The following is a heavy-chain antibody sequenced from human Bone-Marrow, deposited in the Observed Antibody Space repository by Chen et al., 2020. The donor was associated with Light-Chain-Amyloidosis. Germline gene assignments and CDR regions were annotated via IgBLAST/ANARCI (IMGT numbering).Heavy chain of an antibody. CDR1: GGSFSGYY. J-gene: IGHJ4*02. D-gene: IGHD3-10*01. CDR3: ARARLNMVRGVAPYYFDY. V-gene: IGHV4-34*01. CDR2: IYYSGST. Sequence: QVQLQQWGAGLLKPSETLSLTCAVYGGSFSGYYWGWIRQPPGKGLEWIGSIYYSGSTYYNPSLKSRVTISVDTSKNQFSLKLSSVTAADTAVYYCARARLNMVRGVAPYYFDYWGQGTLVTVSS.